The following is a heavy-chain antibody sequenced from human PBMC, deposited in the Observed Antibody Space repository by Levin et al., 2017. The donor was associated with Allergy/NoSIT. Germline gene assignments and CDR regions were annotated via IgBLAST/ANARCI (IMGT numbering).Heavy chain of an antibody. CDR1: GFTFNKYS. CDR2: ISSSSNQR. D-gene: IGHD3-3*01. CDR3: AREGRSGYYALDY. J-gene: IGHJ4*02. V-gene: IGHV3-21*01. Sequence: PSETLSLTCAASGFTFNKYSMNWVRQAPGKGLEWVSSISSSSNQRRYSDSLKGRFTISRDNAKNSLFLQINTVRAEDTAVYYCAREGRSGYYALDYWGQGTLVTVSS.